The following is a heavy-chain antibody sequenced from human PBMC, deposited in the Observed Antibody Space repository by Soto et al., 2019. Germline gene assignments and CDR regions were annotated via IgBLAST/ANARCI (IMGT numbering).Heavy chain of an antibody. D-gene: IGHD2-21*02. CDR1: GFTFSSYW. V-gene: IGHV3-7*03. CDR3: VRAPRKSVEYCGGDCFRRYDS. CDR2: IKEDGSEK. Sequence: PGGSLRLSCVVSGFTFSSYWMGWVRQTPGKGLQWVANIKEDGSEKYYVGSVKGRCTISRDNTENSLFLHLNSLTAEDTAVYYCVRAPRKSVEYCGGDCFRRYDSWGQGTLVTVSS. J-gene: IGHJ4*02.